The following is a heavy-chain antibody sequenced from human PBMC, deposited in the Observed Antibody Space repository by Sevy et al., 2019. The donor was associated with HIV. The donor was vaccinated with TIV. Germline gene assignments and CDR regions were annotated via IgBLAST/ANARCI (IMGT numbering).Heavy chain of an antibody. V-gene: IGHV3-33*04. J-gene: IGHJ3*02. CDR3: VREKGPFTAFDI. Sequence: GGSLRLSCAASGFTFNIYGMHWVRQAPGKGLEWVAVIWKDGHNKFYADSVRGRFTFSIDNSRSTLSLQLDSLRVEDTSVYYCVREKGPFTAFDIWGQGTMVTVSS. CDR2: IWKDGHNK. CDR1: GFTFNIYG. D-gene: IGHD3-16*01.